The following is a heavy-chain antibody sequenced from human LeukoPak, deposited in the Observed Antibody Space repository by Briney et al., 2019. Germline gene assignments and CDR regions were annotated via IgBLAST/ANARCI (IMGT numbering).Heavy chain of an antibody. CDR2: LSATGYTT. D-gene: IGHD2-2*01. Sequence: GGSLRLSCAASGLTFSSYAMSWVRRAPGKGLEGVSVLSATGYTTHYADTVKGRFTISRDNSKNTLSLQMNSLRAEDTALYYCAKHREYCTTTSCFYYGMDVWGQGTTVAVSS. CDR3: AKHREYCTTTSCFYYGMDV. J-gene: IGHJ6*02. CDR1: GLTFSSYA. V-gene: IGHV3-23*01.